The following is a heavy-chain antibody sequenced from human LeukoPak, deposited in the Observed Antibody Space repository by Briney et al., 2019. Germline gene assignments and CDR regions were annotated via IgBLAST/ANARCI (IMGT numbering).Heavy chain of an antibody. CDR2: IWYDGSKE. Sequence: GGSLRLSCVVSGFTFSDYGMHWVRQAPGKGPEWLAFIWYDGSKEYYADSVMGRFTISRDNSKNTLFLQMSSLRVDDTAIYYCAKVAWELPGGGFFDYWGQGTLVTVSS. CDR1: GFTFSDYG. J-gene: IGHJ4*02. D-gene: IGHD1-26*01. CDR3: AKVAWELPGGGFFDY. V-gene: IGHV3-30*02.